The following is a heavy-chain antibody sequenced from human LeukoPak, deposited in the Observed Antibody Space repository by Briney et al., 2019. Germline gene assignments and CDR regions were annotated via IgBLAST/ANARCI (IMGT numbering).Heavy chain of an antibody. Sequence: SETLSLTCIVSGGSISSSTYWGWIRQPPGKGLEWIGSIYYSGSTNYNPSLKSRVTISVDTSKNQFSLKLSSVTAADTAVYYCARGIAAAGTYRYYYYGMDVWGQGTTVTVSS. J-gene: IGHJ6*02. D-gene: IGHD6-13*01. CDR1: GGSISSSTY. CDR3: ARGIAAAGTYRYYYYGMDV. CDR2: IYYSGST. V-gene: IGHV4-39*07.